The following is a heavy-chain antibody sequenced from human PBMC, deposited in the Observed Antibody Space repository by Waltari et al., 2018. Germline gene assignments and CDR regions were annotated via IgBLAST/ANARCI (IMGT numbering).Heavy chain of an antibody. J-gene: IGHJ4*02. CDR2: INHSGST. D-gene: IGHD3-3*01. CDR3: ARGGRKMRSGSYFDY. CDR1: GGSFSGSY. Sequence: QVQLQQWGEGLLKPSETLSLTCAVYGGSFSGSYWSWIRQPPGKGLEWIGEINHSGSTNYNPSLKSRVTISVDTSKNQFSLKLSSVTAADTAVYYCARGGRKMRSGSYFDYWGQGTLVTVSS. V-gene: IGHV4-34*01.